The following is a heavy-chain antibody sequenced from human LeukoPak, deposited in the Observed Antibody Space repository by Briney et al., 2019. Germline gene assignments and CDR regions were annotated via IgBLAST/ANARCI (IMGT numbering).Heavy chain of an antibody. Sequence: ASVKVSCKASGYTFTGYYMHWVRQAPGQGLEWMGWINPNSGGTNYAQKFQGRVTMTRDTSISAAYMELSRLRSDDTAVYYCARDENMGIAVAALRGNAFDIWGQGTMVTVSS. D-gene: IGHD6-19*01. CDR1: GYTFTGYY. CDR3: ARDENMGIAVAALRGNAFDI. J-gene: IGHJ3*02. CDR2: INPNSGGT. V-gene: IGHV1-2*02.